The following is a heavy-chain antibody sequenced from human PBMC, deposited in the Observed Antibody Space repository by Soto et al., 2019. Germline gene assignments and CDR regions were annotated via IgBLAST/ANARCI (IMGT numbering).Heavy chain of an antibody. CDR2: ISGGGSNT. Sequence: EVRLLESGGGLVKPGGSLRLSCAASGFPFSSYVMSWVRQAPGKGLEWVSGISGGGSNTFYADSVKGRFTISRDNSKNTLLLQMNSLGAEDTAVYYCAKDSNKYSSSLRGRYFDYWGQGIGVTVSS. CDR3: AKDSNKYSSSLRGRYFDY. J-gene: IGHJ4*02. CDR1: GFPFSSYV. D-gene: IGHD4-4*01. V-gene: IGHV3-23*01.